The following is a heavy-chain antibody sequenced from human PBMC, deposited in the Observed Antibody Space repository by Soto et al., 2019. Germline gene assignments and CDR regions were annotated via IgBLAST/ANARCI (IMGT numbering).Heavy chain of an antibody. CDR1: GFTFSSYA. CDR3: ARDFRGIVVAGDESFDY. Sequence: QVQLVESGGGVVQPGRSLRLSCAASGFTFSSYAMHWVRQAPGKGLEWVAVISYDGSNKYYADSVKGRFTISRDNSKNTLYLQMNSLRAEDTAVYYCARDFRGIVVAGDESFDYWGQGTLVTVSS. CDR2: ISYDGSNK. J-gene: IGHJ4*02. V-gene: IGHV3-30-3*01. D-gene: IGHD6-19*01.